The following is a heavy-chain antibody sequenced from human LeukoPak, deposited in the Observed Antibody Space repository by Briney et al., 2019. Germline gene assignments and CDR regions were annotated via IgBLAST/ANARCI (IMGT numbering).Heavy chain of an antibody. CDR1: GYTFTSYG. CDR3: ARDLLGYCSGGSCCLDY. Sequence: ASVKVSCKASGYTFTSYGISWVRQAPGQGLAWMGWISAYNGNTNYAQELQGRVTMTTDTSTSTAYMELRSLRSDDTAVYYCARDLLGYCSGGSCCLDYWGQGTLVTVSS. V-gene: IGHV1-18*04. J-gene: IGHJ4*02. CDR2: ISAYNGNT. D-gene: IGHD2-15*01.